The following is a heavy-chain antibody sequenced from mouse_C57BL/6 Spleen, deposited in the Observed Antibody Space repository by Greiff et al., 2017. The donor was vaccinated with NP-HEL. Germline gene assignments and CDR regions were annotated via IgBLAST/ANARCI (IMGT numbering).Heavy chain of an antibody. D-gene: IGHD3-3*01. V-gene: IGHV1-26*01. CDR3: ARRYLGDAMDY. CDR2: INPNNGGT. CDR1: GYTFTDYY. J-gene: IGHJ4*01. Sequence: EVQLQQSGPELVKPGASVKISCKASGYTFTDYYMNWVKQSHGKSLEWIGDINPNNGGTSYNQKFKGKATLTVDKSSSTAYMELRSLTSEDSAVYYCARRYLGDAMDYWGQGTSVTVSS.